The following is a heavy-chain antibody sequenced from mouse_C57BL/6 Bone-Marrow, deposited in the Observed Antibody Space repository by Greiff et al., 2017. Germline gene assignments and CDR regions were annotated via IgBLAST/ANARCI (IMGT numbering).Heavy chain of an antibody. J-gene: IGHJ1*03. CDR3: AREPYYHGDLDV. V-gene: IGHV1-69*01. CDR2: IDPSDSYT. Sequence: QVQLQQPGAELVMPGASVKLSCKASGYTFTSYWTHWVKQRPGQGLEWIGEIDPSDSYTNYNQKFKGKSTLTVDKSSSTAYMQLSSLTSEDSAVYYCAREPYYHGDLDVWGTGTTVTVSS. CDR1: GYTFTSYW. D-gene: IGHD1-1*01.